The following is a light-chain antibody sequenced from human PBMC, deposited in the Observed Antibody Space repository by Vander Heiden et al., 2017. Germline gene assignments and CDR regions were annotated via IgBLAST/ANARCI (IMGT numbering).Light chain of an antibody. CDR1: ALPKKY. CDR3: YSTDSSGNHVV. V-gene: IGLV3-10*01. CDR2: EDS. J-gene: IGLJ2*01. Sequence: SYELTQPPSVSVSPVQTARITCSGDALPKKYAYWYQQKSGQAPVLVIYEDSKRPSGIPERFSGSSSGTRATLTISGAQVEDEADYYCYSTDSSGNHVVFGGGTKLTVL.